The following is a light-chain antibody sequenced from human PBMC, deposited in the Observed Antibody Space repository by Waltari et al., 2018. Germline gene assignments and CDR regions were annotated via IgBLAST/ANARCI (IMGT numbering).Light chain of an antibody. CDR2: DNT. CDR1: SSAIGSFG. Sequence: LTQPPSLSGAPGHRVTISCTGSSSAIGSFGVTWYQHRPGSFPRLLIYDNTHRPSGVPDRFSASKSDTSASLDIAGLQPDDEADYYCQSYDNTGRGSVLIGGGTRLTVL. V-gene: IGLV1-40*01. J-gene: IGLJ2*01. CDR3: QSYDNTGRGSVL.